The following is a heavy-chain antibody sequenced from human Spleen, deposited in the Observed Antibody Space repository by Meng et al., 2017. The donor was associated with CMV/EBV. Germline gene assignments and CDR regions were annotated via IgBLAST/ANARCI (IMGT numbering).Heavy chain of an antibody. J-gene: IGHJ4*02. CDR1: GYTFTSYY. Sequence: QVQLVQSGAEVKKPGASVKVSCKASGYTFTSYYMHWVRQAPGQGLEWMGIINPSDGTTYYPQKFQGRVTLTRDTSTSTVYMELTSLRSEDTAVYYCARVLVRGVMSDYWGQGTLVTVSS. CDR3: ARVLVRGVMSDY. CDR2: INPSDGTT. V-gene: IGHV1-46*01. D-gene: IGHD3-10*01.